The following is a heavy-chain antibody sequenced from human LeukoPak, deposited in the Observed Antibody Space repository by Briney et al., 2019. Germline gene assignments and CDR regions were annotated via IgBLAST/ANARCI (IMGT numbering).Heavy chain of an antibody. CDR2: IYHSGST. Sequence: TSSETLSLTCAVYGGSFSGYYWSWVRQPPGKGLEWIGEIYHSGSTNYNPSLKSRVTISVDKSKNQCSLKLSSVTAADTAGYYCDRRASRLRWNDLWGRGTLVTVSS. V-gene: IGHV4-34*01. J-gene: IGHJ2*01. D-gene: IGHD4-23*01. CDR3: DRRASRLRWNDL. CDR1: GGSFSGYY.